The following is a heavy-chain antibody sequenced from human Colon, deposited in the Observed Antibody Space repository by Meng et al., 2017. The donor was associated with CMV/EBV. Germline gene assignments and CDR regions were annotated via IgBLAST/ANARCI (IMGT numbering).Heavy chain of an antibody. CDR2: INSRRTYI. V-gene: IGHV3-21*01. J-gene: IGHJ6*02. Sequence: GSLRLSCAASGFTSSINIMNWVRRAPGKGLEWVSSINSRRTYISYADSVKGRFTVSRDTVNNLMYLQMNSLTVEDTGIYYCAGHSANYDQYFDGMDVWGQGTTVTVSS. CDR1: GFTSSINI. D-gene: IGHD3-22*01. CDR3: AGHSANYDQYFDGMDV.